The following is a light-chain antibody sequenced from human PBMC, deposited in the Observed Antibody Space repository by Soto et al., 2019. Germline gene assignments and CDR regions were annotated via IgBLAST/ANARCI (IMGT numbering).Light chain of an antibody. CDR1: QNIGSW. CDR3: HQYSPYSART. Sequence: DIQMTQSPSTLSASVGDRVTVTCRASQNIGSWVAWYQQKPGKAPNLLIYKASTLENGVPSRFSGTGSGTEFPLTISSLQPDDFATSYCHQYSPYSARTFGQGPKVEVK. CDR2: KAS. V-gene: IGKV1-5*03. J-gene: IGKJ1*01.